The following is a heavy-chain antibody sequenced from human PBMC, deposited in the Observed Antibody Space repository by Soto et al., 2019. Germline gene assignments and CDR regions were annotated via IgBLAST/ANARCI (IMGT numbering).Heavy chain of an antibody. CDR3: ATLYGPFDI. CDR2: LNNDGSDT. Sequence: PGGSLRLSCAASGFPFSNYWMHWVRQAPGKGLVWVSLLNNDGSDTRYADSVKGRFTISRDNAKNTLYLQMNSLRAEDAAVYYCATLYGPFDIWGQGTLVTVSS. D-gene: IGHD3-16*01. CDR1: GFPFSNYW. J-gene: IGHJ3*02. V-gene: IGHV3-74*01.